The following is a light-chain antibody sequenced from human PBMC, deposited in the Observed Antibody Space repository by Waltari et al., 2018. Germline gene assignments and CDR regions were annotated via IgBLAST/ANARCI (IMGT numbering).Light chain of an antibody. CDR2: AAS. J-gene: IGKJ4*01. CDR1: QAIRNE. Sequence: AIQNTQSPTLLFASAGNGVPNTCRASQAIRNELGWYQHKPGTAPKLLIYAASSLHSGVPSRFRGSGFGTDFTLTISSLQPEDFATYYCLHDFNYPRTFGGGTKVEIK. CDR3: LHDFNYPRT. V-gene: IGKV1-6*01.